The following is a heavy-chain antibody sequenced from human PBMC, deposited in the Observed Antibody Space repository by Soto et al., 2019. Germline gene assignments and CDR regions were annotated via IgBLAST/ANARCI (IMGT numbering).Heavy chain of an antibody. J-gene: IGHJ4*01. CDR2: VKSKTDGGSA. Sequence: PGGPLRLSCAASGFPISNAWINWVSKVPGKGLEWVGRVKSKTDGGSADYAAPVKGRFAVSRDDSKNIVYLQMNNLKIEDTGVYYCTTDSRTTLPEIRFDYWGHGTQVTVSS. D-gene: IGHD1-26*01. CDR1: GFPISNAW. CDR3: TTDSRTTLPEIRFDY. V-gene: IGHV3-15*07.